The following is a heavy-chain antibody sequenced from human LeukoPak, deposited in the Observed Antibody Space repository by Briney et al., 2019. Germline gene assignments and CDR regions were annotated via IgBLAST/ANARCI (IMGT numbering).Heavy chain of an antibody. Sequence: SETLSLTCTVSGGSISSGSYYWSWIRQPAGKGLEWIGRIYTSGSTNYNPSLKSRVTISVDTSKNQFSLELSSVTAADTAVYYCARGGSYDRYWYFDLWGRGTLVTVSS. V-gene: IGHV4-61*02. CDR1: GGSISSGSYY. CDR2: IYTSGST. D-gene: IGHD1-26*01. J-gene: IGHJ2*01. CDR3: ARGGSYDRYWYFDL.